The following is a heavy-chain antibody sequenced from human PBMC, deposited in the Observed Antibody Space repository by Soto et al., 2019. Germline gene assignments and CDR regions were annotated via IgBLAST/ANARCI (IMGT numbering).Heavy chain of an antibody. CDR2: INYSGST. J-gene: IGHJ5*02. CDR1: GGSISSGGYY. D-gene: IGHD5-18*01. Sequence: QVQLQESGPGLVKPSQTLSLTCTVSGGSISSGGYYWSWIRQHPGKGLEWIGYINYSGSTYYNPSLKSRVTISVDPSKNQFSLKLSSVTAADTAVYYCARVLRGYRNAIALNWFDPWGQGTLVTVSS. V-gene: IGHV4-31*03. CDR3: ARVLRGYRNAIALNWFDP.